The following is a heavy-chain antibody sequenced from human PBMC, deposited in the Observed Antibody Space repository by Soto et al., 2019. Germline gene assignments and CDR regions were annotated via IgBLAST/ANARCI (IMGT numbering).Heavy chain of an antibody. CDR1: GLIVSSTY. CDR3: VREPRYCSGGSCSITGDAFDI. D-gene: IGHD2-15*01. V-gene: IGHV3-66*01. J-gene: IGHJ3*02. CDR2: ISNGGDT. Sequence: EVELVESGGGLVQPGGSLRLSCAASGLIVSSTYMIWVRQAPGKGLEWVSVISNGGDTHYADSVKGRFSLSRDISKNTLHLQTSSLRVEDTAVYYCVREPRYCSGGSCSITGDAFDIWGQGTMVTVSS.